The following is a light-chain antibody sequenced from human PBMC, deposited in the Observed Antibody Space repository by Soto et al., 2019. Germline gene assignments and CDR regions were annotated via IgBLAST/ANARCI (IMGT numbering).Light chain of an antibody. CDR1: SSDIGAGYD. CDR3: QSYDGDLSSGV. V-gene: IGLV1-40*01. CDR2: ATT. J-gene: IGLJ3*02. Sequence: QSVLTQPPSVSGAAGQRVTISCTGSSSDIGAGYDVHWYQQIPGSSPKLLIFATTNRPSGVPDRFSGSKSGTSASLAITGLQAEDEAYYYCQSYDGDLSSGVFGGGTKLTVL.